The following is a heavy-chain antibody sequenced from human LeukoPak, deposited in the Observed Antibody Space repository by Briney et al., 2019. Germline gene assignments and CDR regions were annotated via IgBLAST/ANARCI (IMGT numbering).Heavy chain of an antibody. CDR3: ARDRVGATDYFDY. Sequence: GGSLRLSCAASGFTLSSYAMHWVRQAPGKGLEWVAVISYDGSNKYYADSVKGRFTISRDNSKNTLYLQMNSLRAEDTAVYYCARDRVGATDYFDYWGQGTLVTVSS. V-gene: IGHV3-30-3*01. J-gene: IGHJ4*02. D-gene: IGHD1-26*01. CDR2: ISYDGSNK. CDR1: GFTLSSYA.